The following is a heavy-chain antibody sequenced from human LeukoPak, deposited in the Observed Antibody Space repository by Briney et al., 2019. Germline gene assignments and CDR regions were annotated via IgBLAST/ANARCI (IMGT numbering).Heavy chain of an antibody. CDR2: ISSSGSTI. CDR3: ARGDHDSSGYYLAEYFQH. D-gene: IGHD3-22*01. V-gene: IGHV3-48*03. CDR1: GFSISSYE. Sequence: GGSLRLSCAASGFSISSYEMNWVRQAPGKGLEWVSHISSSGSTIWYADSVKGRFTISRDNAKNSLYLQMNSLRAEDTAVYYCARGDHDSSGYYLAEYFQHWGQGTLVTVSS. J-gene: IGHJ1*01.